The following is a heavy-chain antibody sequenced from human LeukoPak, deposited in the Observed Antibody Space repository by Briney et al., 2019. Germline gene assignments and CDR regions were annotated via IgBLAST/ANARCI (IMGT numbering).Heavy chain of an antibody. D-gene: IGHD3-10*01. V-gene: IGHV4-59*01. CDR1: GCSINYYY. CDR3: ARFGSYFEY. Sequence: SDTLSLTCTVSGCSINYYYWSWIRQPPGKGLEWIGYVYYSGSTNYNPSLKSRVTISEDTSKNQFSLKLNSVTAADTAVYYCARFGSYFEYWGRGTLVTVSS. CDR2: VYYSGST. J-gene: IGHJ4*02.